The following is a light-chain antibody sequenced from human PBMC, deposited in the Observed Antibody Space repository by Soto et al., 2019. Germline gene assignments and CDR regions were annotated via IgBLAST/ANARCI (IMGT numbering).Light chain of an antibody. V-gene: IGKV3-20*01. J-gene: IGKJ1*01. CDR2: DAS. Sequence: EFVLTPSPGTLSLSPGERATLSCRASQTVRNNYLAWYQQKPGQAPRLLIYDASSRATGIPDRFSGSGSGTDFTLTISSLQPEDFATYYCQQTYTSRPWTFGRGTKVDIK. CDR1: QTVRNNY. CDR3: QQTYTSRPWT.